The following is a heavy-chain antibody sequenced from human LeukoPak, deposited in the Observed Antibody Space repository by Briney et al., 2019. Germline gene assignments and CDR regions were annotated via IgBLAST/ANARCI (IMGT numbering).Heavy chain of an antibody. CDR1: GGSFSGYY. J-gene: IGHJ5*02. CDR2: INHSGST. Sequence: PSETLSLTCAVYGGSFSGYYWSWIGQPPGKGLEWIGEINHSGSTNYNPSLKSRVTISVDTSKNQFSLKLSSVTAADTAVYYCATPGGYSSNWFDPWGQGTLVTVSS. CDR3: ATPGGYSSNWFDP. D-gene: IGHD5-18*01. V-gene: IGHV4-34*01.